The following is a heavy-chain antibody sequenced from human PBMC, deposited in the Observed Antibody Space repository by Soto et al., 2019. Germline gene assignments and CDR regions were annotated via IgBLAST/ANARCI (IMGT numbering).Heavy chain of an antibody. CDR2: TYYRSKLYN. Sequence: SQTLSLTFAISGDSVSRNSSAWNCISQSPSRGLEWLGRTYYRSKLYNDYAVSVKSRITINPDTSKNQFSLQLNSVTPEDTAVYYCARDSYDFWSGYYGYYYYYGMDVWGQGTTVTVSS. V-gene: IGHV6-1*01. D-gene: IGHD3-3*01. CDR1: GDSVSRNSSA. CDR3: ARDSYDFWSGYYGYYYYYGMDV. J-gene: IGHJ6*02.